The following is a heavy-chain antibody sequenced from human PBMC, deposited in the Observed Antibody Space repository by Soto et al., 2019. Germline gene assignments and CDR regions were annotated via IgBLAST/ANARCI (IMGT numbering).Heavy chain of an antibody. Sequence: GGSLRLSCAASGFPFSAFAMNWVRQAPGKGLEWVSGIGGSGASIYYADSVKGRFSISRDNFKNTLYLQMNSLRAEDTAVYYCAKDGWFGEPDPTYYFDYWGQGTLVTAPQ. D-gene: IGHD3-10*01. V-gene: IGHV3-23*01. CDR1: GFPFSAFA. CDR2: IGGSGASI. J-gene: IGHJ4*02. CDR3: AKDGWFGEPDPTYYFDY.